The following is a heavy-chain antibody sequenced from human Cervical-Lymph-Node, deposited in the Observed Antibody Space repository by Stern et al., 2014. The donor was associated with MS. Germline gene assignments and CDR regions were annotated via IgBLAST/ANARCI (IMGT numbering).Heavy chain of an antibody. V-gene: IGHV3-30*18. Sequence: VQLLESGGGVVQPGKSLRLSCAASGITFSSYGMQWVRQAPGKGLEWVAMISYDGSNKYYADSVKGRFTISRDNSKDTLYLQMNSLRAEDTAVYYCVKETAMVSYYYGVDLWGQGTTVTVSS. D-gene: IGHD5-18*01. CDR1: GITFSSYG. CDR3: VKETAMVSYYYGVDL. J-gene: IGHJ6*02. CDR2: ISYDGSNK.